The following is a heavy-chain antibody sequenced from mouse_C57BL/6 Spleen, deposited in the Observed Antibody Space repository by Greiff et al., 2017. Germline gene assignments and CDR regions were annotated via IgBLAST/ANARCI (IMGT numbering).Heavy chain of an antibody. J-gene: IGHJ2*01. CDR1: GYTFTDYE. V-gene: IGHV1-15*01. Sequence: QVQLKESGAELVRPGASVTLSCKASGYTFTDYEMHWVKQTPVHGLEWIGAIDPETGGTAYNQKFKGKAILTADKSSSTAYMELRSLTSEDSAVYYCTRDYGRYWGQGTTLTVSS. CDR2: IDPETGGT. CDR3: TRDYGRY. D-gene: IGHD1-1*01.